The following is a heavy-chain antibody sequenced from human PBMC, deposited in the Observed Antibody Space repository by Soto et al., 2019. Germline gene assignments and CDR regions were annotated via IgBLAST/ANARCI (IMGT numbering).Heavy chain of an antibody. CDR3: ARGHGSSGKIFDS. Sequence: EVQLVESGGGLVKPGGSVRLSCAASGFTFSNAWMSWVRQAPGKGLEWVGRIKSKSAGGTTEYDAPVKDRFTISRDDSKNTLYLQMNSLKIEDTAVYYCARGHGSSGKIFDSWGQGTLVTVSS. CDR1: GFTFSNAW. J-gene: IGHJ4*02. CDR2: IKSKSAGGTT. V-gene: IGHV3-15*01. D-gene: IGHD3-22*01.